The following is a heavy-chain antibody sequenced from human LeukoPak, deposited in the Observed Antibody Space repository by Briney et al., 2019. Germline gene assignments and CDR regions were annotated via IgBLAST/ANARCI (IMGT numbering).Heavy chain of an antibody. CDR2: IYSGGST. CDR1: GFTVSSNY. CDR3: ARDTFYGDYAPHFDY. V-gene: IGHV3-66*02. D-gene: IGHD4-17*01. Sequence: PGGSLRLSCAASGFTVSSNYMSWVRQAPGKGLEWASVIYSGGSTYYADSVKGRFTISRDNSKNTLYLQMNSLRAEDTAVYYCARDTFYGDYAPHFDYWGQGTLVTVSS. J-gene: IGHJ4*02.